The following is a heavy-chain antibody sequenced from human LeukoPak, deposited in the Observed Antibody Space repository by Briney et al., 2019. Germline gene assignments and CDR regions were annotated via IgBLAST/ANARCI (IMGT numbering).Heavy chain of an antibody. CDR2: ISAYNGNT. Sequence: ASVRVSCKASVYTFTSYGICWVGRALGQGLDGMGWISAYNGNTNYAQKLQGRVTMTTDTSTSTAYMELRSLRSDDTAVYYCARNCTNGVCNWGQGTLVTVSS. J-gene: IGHJ4*02. CDR3: ARNCTNGVCN. V-gene: IGHV1-18*01. D-gene: IGHD2-8*01. CDR1: VYTFTSYG.